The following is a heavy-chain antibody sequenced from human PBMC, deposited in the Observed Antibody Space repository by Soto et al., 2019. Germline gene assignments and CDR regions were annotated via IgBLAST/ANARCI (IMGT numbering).Heavy chain of an antibody. V-gene: IGHV1-69*13. J-gene: IGHJ4*02. CDR2: IIPIFGTA. CDR3: ARSIVVVPALDY. Sequence: GASVKVSCKASGGTFRSYAISWVRQAPGQGLEWMGGIIPIFGTANYAQKFQGRVTITADESTSTAYMELSSLRSEDTAVYYCARSIVVVPALDYWGQGTLVTVSS. CDR1: GGTFRSYA. D-gene: IGHD2-21*02.